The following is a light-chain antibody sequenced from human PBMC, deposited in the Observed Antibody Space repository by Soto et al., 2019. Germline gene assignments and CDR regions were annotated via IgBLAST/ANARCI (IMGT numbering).Light chain of an antibody. J-gene: IGKJ1*01. CDR2: AAS. V-gene: IGKV3D-15*01. Sequence: EVVMTQSPVTLSVSPGERATLSCRASQSVSNNLAWYQQKPGQAPRLLLYAASTRATGIPARFSGSGSETEFALTISSLQSEDFAIYHCQHYNDWPRTFGQGTKVDI. CDR3: QHYNDWPRT. CDR1: QSVSNN.